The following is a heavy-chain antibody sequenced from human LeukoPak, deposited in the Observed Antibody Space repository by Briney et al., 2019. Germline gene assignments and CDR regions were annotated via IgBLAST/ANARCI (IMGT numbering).Heavy chain of an antibody. CDR1: GYTFTNYY. J-gene: IGHJ4*02. CDR3: ARVPKLVLYGLGSHYDY. Sequence: ASVKVSCKASGYTFTNYYIHWVRQAPGHGLQWMGIINPSGGTTTYARRFQGRVAMTRDTSTSTVYMELSSLRSEDSAVYYCARVPKLVLYGLGSHYDYWGQGTVITVSS. D-gene: IGHD3-10*01. CDR2: INPSGGTT. V-gene: IGHV1-46*01.